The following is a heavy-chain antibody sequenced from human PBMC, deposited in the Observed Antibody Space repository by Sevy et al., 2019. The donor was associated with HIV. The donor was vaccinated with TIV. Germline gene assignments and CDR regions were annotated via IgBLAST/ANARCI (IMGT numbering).Heavy chain of an antibody. V-gene: IGHV3-30*18. D-gene: IGHD3-9*01. CDR2: LSSDGNNK. Sequence: GGSLRLSCAASGFTFSSYGMHWVRQAPGKGLEWVAVLSSDGNNKYYADSVKGRFTISRDNSKNTLYLQMNSLRADDTAMYYCAKEAGCTVDWYPGYWGQGTLVTVSS. CDR1: GFTFSSYG. J-gene: IGHJ4*02. CDR3: AKEAGCTVDWYPGY.